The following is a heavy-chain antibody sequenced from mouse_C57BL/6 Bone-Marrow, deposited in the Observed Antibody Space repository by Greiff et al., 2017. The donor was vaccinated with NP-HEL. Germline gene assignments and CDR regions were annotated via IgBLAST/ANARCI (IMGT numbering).Heavy chain of an antibody. CDR2: INPNNGGT. Sequence: VQLKQSGPELVKPGASVKMSCKASGYTFTDYNMHWVKQSHGKSLEWIGYINPNNGGTSYNQKFKGKATLTVNKSSSTAYMELRSLTSEDSAVYYCATYPLYYYGSSYDYWGQGTTLTVSS. CDR1: GYTFTDYN. J-gene: IGHJ2*01. CDR3: ATYPLYYYGSSYDY. D-gene: IGHD1-1*01. V-gene: IGHV1-22*01.